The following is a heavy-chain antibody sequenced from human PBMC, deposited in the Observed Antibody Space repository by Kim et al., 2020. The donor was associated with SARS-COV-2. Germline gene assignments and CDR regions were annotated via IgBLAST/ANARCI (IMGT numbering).Heavy chain of an antibody. D-gene: IGHD3-10*01. CDR1: GYSISSGYY. CDR2: IYHSGST. V-gene: IGHV4-38-2*02. J-gene: IGHJ6*02. Sequence: SETLSLTCTVSGYSISSGYYWGWIRQPPGKGLEWIGSIYHSGSTYYNPSLKSRVTISVDTSKNQFSLKLSSVTAADTAVYYCAREAAYYYGSGSYYTDVYYYYGMDVWGQGTTVTVSS. CDR3: AREAAYYYGSGSYYTDVYYYYGMDV.